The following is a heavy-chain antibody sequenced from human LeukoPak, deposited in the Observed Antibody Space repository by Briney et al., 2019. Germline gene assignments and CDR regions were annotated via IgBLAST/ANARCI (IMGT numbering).Heavy chain of an antibody. J-gene: IGHJ4*02. CDR2: IYTSGST. CDR3: ARGAARGYSGYDPTPYYFDY. CDR1: GGSISSYY. V-gene: IGHV4-4*07. D-gene: IGHD5-12*01. Sequence: SETLSLTCTVSGGSISSYYWSWIRQPAGKGLEWIGRIYTSGSTNYNPSLKSRVTMSVDTSKNQFSLKLSSVTAADTAVYYCARGAARGYSGYDPTPYYFDYWGQGTLVTVSS.